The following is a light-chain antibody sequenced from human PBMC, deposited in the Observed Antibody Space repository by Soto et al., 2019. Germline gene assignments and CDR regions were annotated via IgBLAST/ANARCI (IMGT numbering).Light chain of an antibody. V-gene: IGKV3-20*01. CDR3: QQYGSSPQT. CDR1: QSVRSGY. J-gene: IGKJ1*01. CDR2: GAS. Sequence: IVLTQSPATLSLSPGERATLSCRASQSVRSGYLAWYQQKPGQAPRLLIYGASSRATGIPDRFSGSGSGTDFTLTIRRLEPEDFAVYSCQQYGSSPQTFGQGTTVEI.